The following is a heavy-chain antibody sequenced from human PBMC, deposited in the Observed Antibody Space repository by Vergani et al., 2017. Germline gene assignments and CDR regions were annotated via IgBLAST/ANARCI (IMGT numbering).Heavy chain of an antibody. CDR3: ARGDYGILTGYRY. D-gene: IGHD3-9*01. CDR2: INPSGGHT. J-gene: IGHJ4*02. CDR1: GYTFSNYY. V-gene: IGHV1-46*03. Sequence: QVQVVQSGAAVKKSGASVKVSCKTSGYTFSNYYMHWVRQAPGQGLEWMGIINPSGGHTNYAQKFKGRVTMTRDTSTSTVYMQLSSLRSEYTAIYYCARGDYGILTGYRYWGQGTLVTVSA.